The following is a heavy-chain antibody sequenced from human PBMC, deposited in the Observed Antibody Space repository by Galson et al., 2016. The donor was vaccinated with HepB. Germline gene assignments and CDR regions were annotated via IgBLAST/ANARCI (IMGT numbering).Heavy chain of an antibody. J-gene: IGHJ2*01. CDR3: ARGNTVPGAFLFDY. V-gene: IGHV4-59*01. CDR2: IYYNGDT. Sequence: SETLSLTCTVSGGSMRSYYWSWIRQSPGKGLEWMGYIYYNGDTNYNPSLKSRVSISLDMSNNHFSLKLTSVSAADTALYYCARGNTVPGAFLFDYWGRGTLVTVSS. D-gene: IGHD2-2*01. CDR1: GGSMRSYY.